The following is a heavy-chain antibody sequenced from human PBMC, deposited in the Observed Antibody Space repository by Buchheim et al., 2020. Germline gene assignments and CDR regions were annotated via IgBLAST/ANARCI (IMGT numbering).Heavy chain of an antibody. CDR2: ISGSGGST. J-gene: IGHJ4*02. Sequence: EVQLLESGGGLVQPGGSLRLSCAASGFTFSSYAMSWVRQAPGKGLEWASSISGSGGSTYYADSVKGRFTISRDNSQNRLYLQMNSLRAEDTAVYYCAKGGCSSGWCEILFDYWGQGTL. CDR1: GFTFSSYA. CDR3: AKGGCSSGWCEILFDY. D-gene: IGHD6-19*01. V-gene: IGHV3-23*01.